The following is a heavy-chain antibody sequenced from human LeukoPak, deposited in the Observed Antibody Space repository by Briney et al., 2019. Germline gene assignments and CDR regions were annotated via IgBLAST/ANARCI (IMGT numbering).Heavy chain of an antibody. CDR3: AKGGYSIAAYYYYYYMDV. D-gene: IGHD6-25*01. Sequence: QPGGSLRLSCAASGFTFSSYAMSWVRQAPGKGLEGVSVISGSGGSTYYADSVKGRFTISRDNSKNTLYLQMNSLRAEDTAVYYCAKGGYSIAAYYYYYYMDVWGKGTTVTVSS. CDR1: GFTFSSYA. CDR2: ISGSGGST. J-gene: IGHJ6*03. V-gene: IGHV3-23*01.